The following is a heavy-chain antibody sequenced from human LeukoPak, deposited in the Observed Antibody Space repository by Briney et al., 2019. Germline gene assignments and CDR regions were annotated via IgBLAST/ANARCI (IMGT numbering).Heavy chain of an antibody. CDR2: IYSGGST. D-gene: IGHD6-19*01. CDR1: GFTVSSNY. J-gene: IGHJ4*02. Sequence: GGSLRLSCAASGFTVSSNYMSWVRQAPGKGLEWVSVIYSGGSTYYADSVKGRFTISRDNSKNTLYLQMSSLRAEDAAVYYCASRAVVGYYYFDYWGQGTLVTVSP. CDR3: ASRAVVGYYYFDY. V-gene: IGHV3-53*01.